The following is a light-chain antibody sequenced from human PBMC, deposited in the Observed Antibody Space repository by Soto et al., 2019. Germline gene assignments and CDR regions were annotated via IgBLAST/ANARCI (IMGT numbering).Light chain of an antibody. CDR3: QHYYLWPPGYS. V-gene: IGKV3-15*01. CDR1: QSIRTH. Sequence: EIVMTQYPATLSVSPGERATLSCRASQSIRTHLAWYQQKVGQAPRLLIYGSSTRATGIPARFSGSGSGTECTLTISSLQSEDFAVYYCQHYYLWPPGYSFGPGTKLDIK. J-gene: IGKJ2*01. CDR2: GSS.